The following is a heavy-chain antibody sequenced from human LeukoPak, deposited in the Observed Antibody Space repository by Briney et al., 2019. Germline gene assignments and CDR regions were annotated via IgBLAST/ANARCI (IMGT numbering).Heavy chain of an antibody. CDR2: ISAYNGNT. Sequence: GASVKVSCKASGYTFTSYGISWVRQAPGRGLEWMGWISAYNGNTNYAQKLQGRVTMTTDTSTSTAYMELRSLRSDDTAVYYCAREEYQLLFGTWYYYYGMDVWGQGTTVTVSS. CDR3: AREEYQLLFGTWYYYYGMDV. V-gene: IGHV1-18*01. CDR1: GYTFTSYG. J-gene: IGHJ6*02. D-gene: IGHD2-2*01.